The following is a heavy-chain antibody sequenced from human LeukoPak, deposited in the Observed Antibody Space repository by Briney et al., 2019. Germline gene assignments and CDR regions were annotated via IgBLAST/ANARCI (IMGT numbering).Heavy chain of an antibody. CDR2: IPYDGNEK. Sequence: GGSLRLSCAASGFIFSDYGMHWFRQAPGKGLEWVAFIPYDGNEKYFADSVKGRFTISRDNSEDTVYLQMSSLRIEDTAVYYCAKDQNGGWGQGTLVTVSS. CDR1: GFIFSDYG. D-gene: IGHD3-16*01. CDR3: AKDQNGG. J-gene: IGHJ4*02. V-gene: IGHV3-30*02.